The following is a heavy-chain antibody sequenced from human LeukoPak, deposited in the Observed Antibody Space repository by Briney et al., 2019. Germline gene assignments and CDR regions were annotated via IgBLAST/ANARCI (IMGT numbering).Heavy chain of an antibody. J-gene: IGHJ4*02. CDR1: GFTFSSYW. CDR2: IKQDGSEK. V-gene: IGHV3-7*01. CDR3: ARDYRGYRAPYYFDY. D-gene: IGHD2-15*01. Sequence: GGSLRLSCAASGFTFSSYWMSWVRQAPGKGLEWVANIKQDGSEKYYVDSVKGRYTISRDNAKNSLYLQMNSLRAEDTAVYYCARDYRGYRAPYYFDYWGQGTLVTVSS.